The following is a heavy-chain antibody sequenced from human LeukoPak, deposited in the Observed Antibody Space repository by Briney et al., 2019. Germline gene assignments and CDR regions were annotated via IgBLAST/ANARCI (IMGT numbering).Heavy chain of an antibody. J-gene: IGHJ4*02. CDR1: GFTFSSYG. CDR2: IRYDGSTK. V-gene: IGHV3-30*02. D-gene: IGHD3-22*01. Sequence: PGGSLRLSCAASGFTFSSYGMHWVRQAPGKGLEWVAFIRYDGSTKYYADSVKGRFIISRDNYKNTLYLQMNRLRAEDTAVYYCARERPTAYYYYSSGYYDCWGQGSLVTVSS. CDR3: ARERPTAYYYYSSGYYDC.